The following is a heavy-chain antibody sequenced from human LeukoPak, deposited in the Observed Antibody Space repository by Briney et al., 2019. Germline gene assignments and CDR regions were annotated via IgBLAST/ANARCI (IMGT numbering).Heavy chain of an antibody. Sequence: PSETLSLTCTVSGGSISSGDYYWSWIRQPPGKGLEWIGYIYYSGSTYYNPSLKSRVTISVDTSKNQFSLKLSSVTAADTAVYYCARDLSPNSGSYFDPYYYYGMDVWGQGTTVTVSS. CDR2: IYYSGST. D-gene: IGHD3-10*01. V-gene: IGHV4-30-4*01. CDR1: GGSISSGDYY. J-gene: IGHJ6*02. CDR3: ARDLSPNSGSYFDPYYYYGMDV.